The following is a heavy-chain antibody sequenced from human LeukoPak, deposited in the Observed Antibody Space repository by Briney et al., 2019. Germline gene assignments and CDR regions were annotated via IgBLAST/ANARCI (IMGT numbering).Heavy chain of an antibody. Sequence: KSSESLSLTCTVSGVSISSHGVYWGRARQPPGKGLEWIGSICHSRVTYYNPALKSRVSITVDTSKNQFSLKLNSVTAADTAVYYCWRHVSNGWDYYYGLDVWGQGTTVTVSS. CDR3: WRHVSNGWDYYYGLDV. V-gene: IGHV4-39*01. J-gene: IGHJ6*02. D-gene: IGHD6-25*01. CDR2: ICHSRVT. CDR1: GVSISSHGVY.